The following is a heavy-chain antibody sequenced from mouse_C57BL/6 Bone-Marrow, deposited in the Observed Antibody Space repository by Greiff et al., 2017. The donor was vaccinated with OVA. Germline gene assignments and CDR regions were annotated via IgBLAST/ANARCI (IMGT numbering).Heavy chain of an antibody. D-gene: IGHD2-5*01. CDR2: INPNHGGT. V-gene: IGHV1-18*01. Sequence: EVQLQESGPELVKPGASVKIPCKASGYTFTDYYLDWVKQSHGKSLEWIGDINPNHGGTIYNQTFTGTAPFTLAKSASTAYMELRSLTSEDTAVYYCARTTDYYSIYPFAYWGQGTLVTVSA. CDR3: ARTTDYYSIYPFAY. CDR1: GYTFTDYY. J-gene: IGHJ3*01.